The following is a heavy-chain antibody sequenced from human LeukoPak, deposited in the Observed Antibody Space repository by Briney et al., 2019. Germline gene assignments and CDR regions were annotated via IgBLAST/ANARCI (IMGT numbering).Heavy chain of an antibody. CDR3: ARDMGRAWYGPPDY. V-gene: IGHV3-48*03. J-gene: IGHJ4*02. CDR1: GFTFSRYE. D-gene: IGHD6-13*01. CDR2: ISSSVDTI. Sequence: GGSLRLSCAASGFTFSRYEMNWVRQAPGKGLEWVSFISSSVDTIYYADSVKGRFTISRDTSKNALYLQMNSLRAEDTAVYFCARDMGRAWYGPPDYWGQGTLVTVSS.